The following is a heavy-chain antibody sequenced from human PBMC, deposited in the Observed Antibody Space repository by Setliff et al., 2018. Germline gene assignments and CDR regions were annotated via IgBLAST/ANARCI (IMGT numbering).Heavy chain of an antibody. J-gene: IGHJ5*02. V-gene: IGHV4-39*01. D-gene: IGHD2-15*01. CDR2: VHYSGTT. Sequence: SETLSLTCSVSGGSLSGSSDYWGWIRQPPGKGLEWIGSVHYSGTTYYNPSLKSRLTLSVDTSKNQVSLNLRSVTAADTAVYYCGRGFSRIEGWGNWFDPWGQGILVTVSS. CDR3: GRGFSRIEGWGNWFDP. CDR1: GGSLSGSSDY.